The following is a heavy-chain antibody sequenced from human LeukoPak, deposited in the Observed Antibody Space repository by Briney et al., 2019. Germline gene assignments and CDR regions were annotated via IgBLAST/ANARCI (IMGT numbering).Heavy chain of an antibody. V-gene: IGHV3-7*01. CDR2: IKQDGSEK. CDR1: GFTFSSYW. D-gene: IGHD3-10*01. CDR3: AREKETLLSITMVRGLIRRHYYMDV. J-gene: IGHJ6*03. Sequence: LGGSLRLSCAASGFTFSSYWMSWVRQAPGKGLEWVANIKQDGSEKYYVDSVKGRFTISRDNAKNPLYLQMNSLRAEDTAVYYCAREKETLLSITMVRGLIRRHYYMDVWGKGTTVTISS.